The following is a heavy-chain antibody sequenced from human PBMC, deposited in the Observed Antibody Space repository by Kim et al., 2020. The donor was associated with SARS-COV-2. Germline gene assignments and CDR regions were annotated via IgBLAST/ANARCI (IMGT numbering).Heavy chain of an antibody. D-gene: IGHD4-17*01. CDR1: GFTFSNAW. J-gene: IGHJ6*02. Sequence: GGSLRLSCAASGFTFSNAWMSWVRQAPGKGLEWVGRIKSKTDGGTTDYAAPVKGRFTISRDDSKNTLYLQMNSLKTEDTAVYYCKANGDYDYYYGMDVWGQGTTVTVSS. CDR2: IKSKTDGGTT. CDR3: KANGDYDYYYGMDV. V-gene: IGHV3-15*01.